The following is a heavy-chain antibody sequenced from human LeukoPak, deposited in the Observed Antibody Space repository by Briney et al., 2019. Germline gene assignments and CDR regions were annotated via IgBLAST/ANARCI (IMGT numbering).Heavy chain of an antibody. CDR1: GGSISSYY. CDR2: IYYSGGT. CDR3: ARMIAVAGTGMGWYFDL. D-gene: IGHD6-19*01. Sequence: SETLSLTCTVSGGSISSYYWSWIRQPPGKGLEWIGYIYYSGGTNYNPSLKSRVTISVDTSKNQFSLKLSSVTAADTAVYYCARMIAVAGTGMGWYFDLWGRGTLVTVSS. J-gene: IGHJ2*01. V-gene: IGHV4-59*01.